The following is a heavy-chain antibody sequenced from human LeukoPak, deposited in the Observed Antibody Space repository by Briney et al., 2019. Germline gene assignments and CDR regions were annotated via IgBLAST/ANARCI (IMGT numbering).Heavy chain of an antibody. CDR3: ARDYKYAFDD. D-gene: IGHD5-24*01. CDR2: IGISSGNT. J-gene: IGHJ4*02. V-gene: IGHV3-48*01. CDR1: GFSFGDYS. Sequence: GGSLRLSCAASGFSFGDYSMNWVRQAPGKGLEWISYIGISSGNTYYADSVKGRFTISGDKARDSLYLQMNSLRVEDTAVYYCARDYKYAFDDWGQGTLVTVSS.